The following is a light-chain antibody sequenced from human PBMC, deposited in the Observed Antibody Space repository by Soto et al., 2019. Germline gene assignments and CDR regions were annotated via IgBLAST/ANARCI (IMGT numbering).Light chain of an antibody. J-gene: IGKJ1*01. Sequence: DIQMIQSPSTLSASVGDRVSITCRATQSIDIWLAWYQQKPGNAPKVLIYKASILESGVPSRFSGSGSGTEFTLTISSLQPEDFATYYCQQYKSYSRTFGQGTKVEIK. CDR1: QSIDIW. V-gene: IGKV1-5*03. CDR2: KAS. CDR3: QQYKSYSRT.